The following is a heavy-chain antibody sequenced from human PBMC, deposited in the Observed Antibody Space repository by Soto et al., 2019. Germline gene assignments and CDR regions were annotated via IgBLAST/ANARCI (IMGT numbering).Heavy chain of an antibody. CDR1: GGTFSSYA. Sequence: ASVKVSCKASGGTFSSYAISWVRQAPGQGLEWMGGIIPIFGTANYAQKFQGRVTITADESTSTAYMELSSLRSEDTAVYYCARASPFEVRGVIAYYYYYGMDVWGQGTTVTVSS. CDR3: ARASPFEVRGVIAYYYYYGMDV. D-gene: IGHD3-10*01. V-gene: IGHV1-69*13. J-gene: IGHJ6*02. CDR2: IIPIFGTA.